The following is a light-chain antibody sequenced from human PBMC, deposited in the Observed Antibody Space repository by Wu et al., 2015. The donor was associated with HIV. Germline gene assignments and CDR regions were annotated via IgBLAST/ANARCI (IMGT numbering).Light chain of an antibody. J-gene: IGKJ4*01. CDR3: QHELT. V-gene: IGKV1-33*01. Sequence: DIQVTQSPSSLSASVGDRVTITCQASQDISNYLNWYQQKPGKAPKLLIYVASSLETGVPSRFSGSGSGTDFTFTISSLQPEDIATYYCQHELTFGGGTKMEIK. CDR2: VAS. CDR1: QDISNY.